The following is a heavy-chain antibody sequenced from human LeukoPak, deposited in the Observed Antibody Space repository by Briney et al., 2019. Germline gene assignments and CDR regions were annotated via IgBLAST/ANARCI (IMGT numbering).Heavy chain of an antibody. Sequence: GGSLRLSCAASGFTFSSYWMNWVRQAPGKGLVWVSRIASDGSSTTYADSVKGRFSISRDNAKNTLYLQMNSLRVEDTAVYYCARGPNSNWSGLDFWGQGTLLTVSS. J-gene: IGHJ4*02. V-gene: IGHV3-74*01. D-gene: IGHD6-6*01. CDR1: GFTFSSYW. CDR3: ARGPNSNWSGLDF. CDR2: IASDGSST.